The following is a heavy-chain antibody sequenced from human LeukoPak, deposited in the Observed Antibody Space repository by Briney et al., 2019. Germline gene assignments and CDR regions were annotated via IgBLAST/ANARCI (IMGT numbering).Heavy chain of an antibody. J-gene: IGHJ6*04. D-gene: IGHD2-2*01. CDR1: GFNFSSYP. CDR3: AKDPKYARPSSPDV. Sequence: GGSLRLSCEPSGFNFSSYPMHWVRQAPGKGLEWVAFIRYDGSNKYYADSVKGRFTISRDNSKNTLYLQMNSLRAEDTAVYYCAKDPKYARPSSPDVWGKGTTVTISS. V-gene: IGHV3-30*02. CDR2: IRYDGSNK.